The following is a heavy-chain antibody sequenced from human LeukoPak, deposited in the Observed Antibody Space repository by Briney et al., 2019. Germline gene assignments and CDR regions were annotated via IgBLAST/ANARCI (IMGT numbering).Heavy chain of an antibody. CDR1: GGSISTYY. J-gene: IGHJ4*02. D-gene: IGHD6-19*01. CDR2: VYYNGIT. V-gene: IGHV4-59*08. Sequence: PSETLSLTCFVSGGSISTYYWTWIRQPPGKGLEWIGFVYYNGITKYNPSLKSRVTISVDTSKNQFSLKLNSVTAADRAVYYCARRLAVTGRYYFDYWGQGALVTVSS. CDR3: ARRLAVTGRYYFDY.